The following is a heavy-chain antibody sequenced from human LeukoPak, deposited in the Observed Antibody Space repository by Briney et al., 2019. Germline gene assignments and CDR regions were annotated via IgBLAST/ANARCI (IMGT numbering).Heavy chain of an antibody. D-gene: IGHD3-9*01. V-gene: IGHV4-59*12. Sequence: PSETLSLTCTVSGGSISSYYWSWIRQPPGKGLEWIGYIYYSGSTNCNPSLKSRVTISVDTSKNQFSLKLSSVTAADTAVYYCARGRLLRYFDWYPYYFDYWGQGTLVTVSS. J-gene: IGHJ4*02. CDR3: ARGRLLRYFDWYPYYFDY. CDR1: GGSISSYY. CDR2: IYYSGST.